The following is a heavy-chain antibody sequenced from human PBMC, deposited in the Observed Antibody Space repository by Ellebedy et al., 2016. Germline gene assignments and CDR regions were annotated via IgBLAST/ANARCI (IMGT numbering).Heavy chain of an antibody. CDR2: SNLSEGT. CDR1: GESFSGYY. J-gene: IGHJ4*01. D-gene: IGHD2-2*01. Sequence: SETLSLTCGVYGESFSGYYWSWIRQPPGKGLEWIGESNLSEGTNYNPSLKSRVTISVDTSKNQFSLKLSSVTAADTAVYYCASGYCSSTSCYDYWGHGTLVTVSS. CDR3: ASGYCSSTSCYDY. V-gene: IGHV4-34*01.